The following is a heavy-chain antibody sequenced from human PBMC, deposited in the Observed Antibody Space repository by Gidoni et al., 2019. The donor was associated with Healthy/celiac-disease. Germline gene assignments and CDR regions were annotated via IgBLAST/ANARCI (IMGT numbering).Heavy chain of an antibody. V-gene: IGHV4-31*03. CDR3: ARGTPGIAAAGTGFDY. J-gene: IGHJ4*02. CDR1: GGSISIGGYY. D-gene: IGHD6-13*01. CDR2: IYYSGST. Sequence: QVQLQESCPGLVKPSQTLSLTSTVSGGSISIGGYYWSWIRQHPGKGLEWIGYIYYSGSTYYNPSLKSRVTISVDTSKNQFSLKLSSVTAADTAVYYCARGTPGIAAAGTGFDYWGQGTLVTVSS.